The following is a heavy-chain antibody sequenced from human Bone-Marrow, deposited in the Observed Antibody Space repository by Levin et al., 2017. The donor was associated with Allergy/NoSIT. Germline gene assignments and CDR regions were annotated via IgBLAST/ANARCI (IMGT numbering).Heavy chain of an antibody. CDR2: ISWDAFRT. CDR1: GFKFGDFA. Sequence: PGGSLRLSCKVSGFKFGDFAMHWVRQAPGRGLEWVSGISWDAFRTSYADSVKGRFTISRDNANNSLFLEMKSLRPEDTAVYYCAKDMRWELVGGGGFDVWGQGTTVTVSA. D-gene: IGHD4-23*01. CDR3: AKDMRWELVGGGGFDV. V-gene: IGHV3-9*01. J-gene: IGHJ3*01.